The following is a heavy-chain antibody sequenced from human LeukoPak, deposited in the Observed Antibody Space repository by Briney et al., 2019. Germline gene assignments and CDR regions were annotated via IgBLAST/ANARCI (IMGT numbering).Heavy chain of an antibody. V-gene: IGHV1-8*01. CDR2: MNPNSGNT. J-gene: IGHJ4*02. Sequence: ASVKVSCKASGYTFTSHDINWVRQSTGQGLEWMGWMNPNSGNTGYAQKFQGRVTMTRDTSINTAYMELHSLRSEDTAVYYCARGSSPSLRTTGNDFWGQGTLVTVSS. CDR1: GYTFTSHD. D-gene: IGHD1-1*01. CDR3: ARGSSPSLRTTGNDF.